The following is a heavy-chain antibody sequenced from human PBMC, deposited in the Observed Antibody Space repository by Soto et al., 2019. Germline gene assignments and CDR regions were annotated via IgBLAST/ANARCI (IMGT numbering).Heavy chain of an antibody. D-gene: IGHD3-22*01. CDR2: IYYSGST. CDR1: GGSISSGDYY. V-gene: IGHV4-30-4*01. Sequence: SETLSLTCTVSGGSISSGDYYWSWIRQPPGKGLEWIGYIYYSGSTYYNPSLKSRVTISVDTSKNQFSLKLSSVIAADTAVYYCASYYDSSGYYAYYFDYWGQGTLVTVSS. J-gene: IGHJ4*02. CDR3: ASYYDSSGYYAYYFDY.